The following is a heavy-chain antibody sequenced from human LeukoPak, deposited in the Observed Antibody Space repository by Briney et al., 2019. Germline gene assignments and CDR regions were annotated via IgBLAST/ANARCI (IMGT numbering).Heavy chain of an antibody. J-gene: IGHJ5*02. CDR3: ARHRGARYCSSTSCPTGWFDP. V-gene: IGHV1-8*01. Sequence: ASVKVSCKASRYTFTSYDINWVRQATGQGLEWIGWINPNSGNTGYAQKFQGRVTMTRNTSIRTAYMELSSLRSEDTAVYYCARHRGARYCSSTSCPTGWFDPWGQGTLVSVST. D-gene: IGHD2-2*01. CDR1: RYTFTSYD. CDR2: INPNSGNT.